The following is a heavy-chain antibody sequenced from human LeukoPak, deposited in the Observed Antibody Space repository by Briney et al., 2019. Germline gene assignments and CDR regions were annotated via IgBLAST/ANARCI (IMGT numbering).Heavy chain of an antibody. CDR3: ARNYYGSGSYWGGHNWFDP. CDR2: INHSGST. J-gene: IGHJ5*02. V-gene: IGHV4-34*01. CDR1: GGSFSGYY. D-gene: IGHD3-10*01. Sequence: SETLSLTCAVYGGSFSGYYWSWIRQPPGKGLEWIGEINHSGSTNYNPSLKSRVTISVDTSKNQFSLKLSSVTAADTAVYYCARNYYGSGSYWGGHNWFDPWGQGTLVTVSS.